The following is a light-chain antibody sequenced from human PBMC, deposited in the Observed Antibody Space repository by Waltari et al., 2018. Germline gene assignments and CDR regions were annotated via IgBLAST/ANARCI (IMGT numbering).Light chain of an antibody. CDR1: SSDVGGYNF. CDR2: DVS. CDR3: CSYAGSLAV. V-gene: IGLV2-11*01. J-gene: IGLJ2*01. Sequence: QSALTHPRAVSGSPGQSVTISCTATSSDVGGYNFVSWYQHHPGKAPKLMIYDVSERPSWVPDRFSGSKSGNTASLTISGLQAEDEADYHCCSYAGSLAVFGGGTKVTVL.